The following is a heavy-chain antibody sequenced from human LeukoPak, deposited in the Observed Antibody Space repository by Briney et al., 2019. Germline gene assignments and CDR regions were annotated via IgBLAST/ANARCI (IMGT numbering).Heavy chain of an antibody. D-gene: IGHD5-18*01. Sequence: PGGTLRLSCAASGFTFSSHGMSWVRQAPGKGLEWVSSISTSSSYIYYSDSLKGRFTISRDNARNSLYLQMTSLRAEDTAVYYCARAITNYGYIFDYWGQGTLVTVSS. CDR2: ISTSSSYI. V-gene: IGHV3-21*01. CDR1: GFTFSSHG. CDR3: ARAITNYGYIFDY. J-gene: IGHJ4*02.